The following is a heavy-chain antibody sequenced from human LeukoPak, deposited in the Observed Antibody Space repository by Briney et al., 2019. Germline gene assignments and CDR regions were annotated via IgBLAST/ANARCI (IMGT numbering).Heavy chain of an antibody. V-gene: IGHV4-59*12. D-gene: IGHD3-10*01. Sequence: PSETLSLTCTVSGGSISSYYWSWIRQPPGKGLEWIGYIYYSGSTNYNPSLKSRVTISVDKSKNQFSLKLSSVTATDTAVYYCARGFGETFVYWGQGTLVTVSS. CDR2: IYYSGST. CDR3: ARGFGETFVY. CDR1: GGSISSYY. J-gene: IGHJ4*02.